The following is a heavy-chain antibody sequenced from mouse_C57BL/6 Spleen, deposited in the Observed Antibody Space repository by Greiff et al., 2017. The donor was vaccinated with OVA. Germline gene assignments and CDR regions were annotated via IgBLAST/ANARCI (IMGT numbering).Heavy chain of an antibody. CDR1: GYTFTDYN. Sequence: EVQLVESGPELVKPGASVKMSCKASGYTFTDYNMHWVKQSHGKSLEWIGYINPNNGGTSYNQKFKGKATLTVNKSSSTAYMELRSLTSEDSAVYYCARSRNYPDYAMDYWGQGTSVTVSS. J-gene: IGHJ4*01. V-gene: IGHV1-22*01. D-gene: IGHD2-1*01. CDR2: INPNNGGT. CDR3: ARSRNYPDYAMDY.